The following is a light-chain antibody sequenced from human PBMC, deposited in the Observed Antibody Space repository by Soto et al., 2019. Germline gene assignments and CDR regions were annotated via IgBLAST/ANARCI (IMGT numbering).Light chain of an antibody. V-gene: IGKV1-39*01. CDR1: QIISSY. CDR2: AAS. Sequence: DIQMTQSPSSLSASVGDRVTITCRASQIISSYLNWYQQKPGKAPKLLIYAASSLQSGVPSRFSGSGSGTDFTLTISSLQPEDFATYYCQQSYSTLGTFGQGTKVDI. J-gene: IGKJ1*01. CDR3: QQSYSTLGT.